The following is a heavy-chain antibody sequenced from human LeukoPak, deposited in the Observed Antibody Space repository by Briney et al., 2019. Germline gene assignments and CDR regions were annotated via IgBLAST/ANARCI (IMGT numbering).Heavy chain of an antibody. V-gene: IGHV3-33*01. CDR1: GFTFSAYA. Sequence: GRSLRLSCAASGFTFSAYAMHWVRHAPGKGLELVAVIWHDGSNENYADSVKGGFSISRDGSKNTVDLQNNSLRDEDTAVYYCARDGYGHGSLGYWGQGTLVSVSS. D-gene: IGHD2-2*03. CDR2: IWHDGSNE. CDR3: ARDGYGHGSLGY. J-gene: IGHJ4*02.